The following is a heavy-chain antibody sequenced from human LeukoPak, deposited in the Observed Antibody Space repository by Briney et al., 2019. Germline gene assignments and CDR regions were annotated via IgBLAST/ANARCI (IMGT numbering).Heavy chain of an antibody. CDR3: ATYDYGDYEGFDY. D-gene: IGHD4-17*01. V-gene: IGHV3-48*03. CDR2: ISSSDTAR. CDR1: GFTFSNYE. Sequence: GGSLRLSCAASGFTFSNYEMNWVRQAPGKGPEWVSYISSSDTARYYADSVKGRFTISRDNAKNSLYLQMNSLRAEDTAVYYCATYDYGDYEGFDYWGQGTLVTVSS. J-gene: IGHJ4*02.